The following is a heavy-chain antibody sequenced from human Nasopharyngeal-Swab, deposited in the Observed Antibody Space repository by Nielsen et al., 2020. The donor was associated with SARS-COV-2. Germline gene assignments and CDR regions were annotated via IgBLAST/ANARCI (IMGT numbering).Heavy chain of an antibody. CDR3: ARGRGEMATIDY. Sequence: WVRQAPGQGLEWMGWINTNTGNPTYAQGFTGRFVFSLDISVSTAYLQISSLKAEDTAVYYCARGRGEMATIDYWGQGTLVTVSS. D-gene: IGHD5-24*01. J-gene: IGHJ4*02. V-gene: IGHV7-4-1*02. CDR2: INTNTGNP.